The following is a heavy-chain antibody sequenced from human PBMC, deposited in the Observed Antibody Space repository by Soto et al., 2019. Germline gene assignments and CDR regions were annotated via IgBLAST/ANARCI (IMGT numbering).Heavy chain of an antibody. Sequence: PGGSLRLSCAASGFTFSDYYMSWIRQAPGKGLEWVSYISSSGSTIYYADSVKGRFTISRDNAKNSLYLQMNSLRAEDTAVYYCASPAAGKYFPRTRMDVWGKGTTVTVSS. CDR2: ISSSGSTI. V-gene: IGHV3-11*01. J-gene: IGHJ6*04. D-gene: IGHD6-13*01. CDR3: ASPAAGKYFPRTRMDV. CDR1: GFTFSDYY.